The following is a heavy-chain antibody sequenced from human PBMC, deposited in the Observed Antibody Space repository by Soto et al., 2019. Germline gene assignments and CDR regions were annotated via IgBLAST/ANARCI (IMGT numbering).Heavy chain of an antibody. Sequence: QVQLVQSGAEVKKPGASVKVSCKASGYTFTSYDINWVRQATGQGLEWMGWMNPNSGNTGYAKKFQGRVTMTRNTSISTAYMELSSLRSEETAVYYCARGPGSWYYYYMDVWGKGTTVTVSS. J-gene: IGHJ6*03. V-gene: IGHV1-8*01. CDR3: ARGPGSWYYYYMDV. D-gene: IGHD6-13*01. CDR1: GYTFTSYD. CDR2: MNPNSGNT.